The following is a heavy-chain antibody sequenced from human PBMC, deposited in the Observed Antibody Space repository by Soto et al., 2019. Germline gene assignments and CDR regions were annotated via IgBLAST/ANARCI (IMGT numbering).Heavy chain of an antibody. CDR2: IWSDASNK. CDR1: GFSFSNHC. V-gene: IGHV3-33*03. CDR3: ATDGFNKPGYYYGMGV. D-gene: IGHD6-25*01. J-gene: IGHJ6*02. Sequence: XESLTLSCAVPGFSFSNHCTHWVRQAPGKGLEWVAAIWSDASNKYYADSGKGRFTISRDNSKNTLYLQMNTLRAEDTAVYYCATDGFNKPGYYYGMGVWGQGTTVTVS.